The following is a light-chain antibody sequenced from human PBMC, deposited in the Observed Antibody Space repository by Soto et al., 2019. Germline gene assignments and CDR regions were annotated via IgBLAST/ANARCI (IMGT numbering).Light chain of an antibody. V-gene: IGKV3-15*01. Sequence: ETVVTQSPAILSVSPGERATLSCRASQSVSSKLAWYQQKPGQAPRLPIYGVSTRATGIPARFSGSGSGTEFTLTISSLQSEDFAVYYCQQYNNWPLTFGGGTKVDIK. CDR3: QQYNNWPLT. CDR1: QSVSSK. CDR2: GVS. J-gene: IGKJ4*01.